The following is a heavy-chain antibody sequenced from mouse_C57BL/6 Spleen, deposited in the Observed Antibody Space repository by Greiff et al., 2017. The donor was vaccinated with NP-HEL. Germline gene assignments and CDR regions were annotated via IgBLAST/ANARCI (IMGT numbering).Heavy chain of an antibody. J-gene: IGHJ1*03. Sequence: EVKLMESGPELVKPGASVKISCKASGYSFTDYNMNWVKQSNGKSLEWIGVINPNYGTTSYNQKFKGKATLTVDQSSSTAYMQLNSLTSEDSAVYYCAREGDYYGSKGRYFDVWGTGTTVTVSS. V-gene: IGHV1-39*01. CDR2: INPNYGTT. D-gene: IGHD1-1*01. CDR3: AREGDYYGSKGRYFDV. CDR1: GYSFTDYN.